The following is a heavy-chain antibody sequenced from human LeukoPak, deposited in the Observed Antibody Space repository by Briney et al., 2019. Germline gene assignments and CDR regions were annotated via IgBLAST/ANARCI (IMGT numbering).Heavy chain of an antibody. D-gene: IGHD1-26*01. J-gene: IGHJ4*02. Sequence: ASVKVSFKASGYTFTAYYMHWVRQAPGLGREWMGWINPNSGDTKYAKKFQGRVTMTRETSISTAYMDLSSLRSDDTAFYYCARDGTTVVGATIPFDYWGQGTLVTVSS. CDR2: INPNSGDT. V-gene: IGHV1-2*02. CDR3: ARDGTTVVGATIPFDY. CDR1: GYTFTAYY.